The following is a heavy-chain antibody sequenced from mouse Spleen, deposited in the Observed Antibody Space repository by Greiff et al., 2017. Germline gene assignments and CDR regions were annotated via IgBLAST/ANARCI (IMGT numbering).Heavy chain of an antibody. Sequence: EVKLVESGGGLVKPGGSLKLSCAASGFTFSSYAMSWVRQTPEKRLEWVATISSGGSYTYYTDSVKGRFTISRDNAKNTLYLQLSSLRSEDTAMYYCSRPYDYDSPYYFDDWGQGTTLTVSS. V-gene: IGHV5-9-1*01. CDR1: GFTFSSYA. D-gene: IGHD2-4*01. J-gene: IGHJ2*01. CDR2: ISSGGSYT. CDR3: SRPYDYDSPYYFDD.